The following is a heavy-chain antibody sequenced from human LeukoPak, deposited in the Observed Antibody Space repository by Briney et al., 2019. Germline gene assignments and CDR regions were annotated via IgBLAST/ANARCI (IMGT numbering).Heavy chain of an antibody. J-gene: IGHJ4*02. CDR3: ARHGGSLGYFDY. Sequence: PSETLSLTCSVSGGSISTYYWSWIRQTPGKGLEWIGYVYDSGTTNYNPSLKGRVTISSDTSKNQFSLNLRSVNAADTAIYYCARHGGSLGYFDYWPQGTLVTVSS. CDR1: GGSISTYY. V-gene: IGHV4-59*08. CDR2: VYDSGTT. D-gene: IGHD1-26*01.